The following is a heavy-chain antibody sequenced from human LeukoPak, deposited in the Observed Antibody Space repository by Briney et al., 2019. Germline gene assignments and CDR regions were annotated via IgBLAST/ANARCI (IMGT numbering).Heavy chain of an antibody. CDR3: ARGRGAYCGGDCSYFDY. V-gene: IGHV1-2*06. CDR2: INPNSGGT. J-gene: IGHJ4*02. CDR1: GYTFTGYY. D-gene: IGHD2-21*02. Sequence: AASVKVSCKASGYTFTGYYMHWVRQAPGQGLEWMGRINPNSGGTNYAQKFQGRVTMTRDTSISTAYMELSRLRSDDTAVYYCARGRGAYCGGDCSYFDYWGQGTLVTVSS.